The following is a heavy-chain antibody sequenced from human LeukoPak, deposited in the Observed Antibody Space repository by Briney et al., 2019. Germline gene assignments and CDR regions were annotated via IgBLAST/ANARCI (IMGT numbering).Heavy chain of an antibody. Sequence: SQTLSLTCTVSGGSISSGDYYWSWLRQPPGKGLEWIGYIYYSGSTYYNPSLKSPVTISVDTSKNQFSLKLSSVTAADTAVYYCARVKSRDAFDIWGQGTMVTVSS. CDR1: GGSISSGDYY. CDR3: ARVKSRDAFDI. CDR2: IYYSGST. J-gene: IGHJ3*02. V-gene: IGHV4-30-4*01.